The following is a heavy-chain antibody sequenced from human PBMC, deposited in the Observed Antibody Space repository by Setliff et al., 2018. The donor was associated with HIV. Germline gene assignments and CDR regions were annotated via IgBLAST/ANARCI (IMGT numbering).Heavy chain of an antibody. D-gene: IGHD1-26*01. CDR2: IAGTSAST. CDR1: GFAFDNYC. CDR3: AKPLTQWGVSPYHYAFGV. J-gene: IGHJ6*02. V-gene: IGHV3-23*01. Sequence: PGGSLRLSCAASGFAFDNYCMTWVRQAPGKGLEWVSAIAGTSASTYYADSVKGRFTISRDSSKSMLYLQMNSLRVEDTAIYYCAKPLTQWGVSPYHYAFGVWGQGTTVTVS.